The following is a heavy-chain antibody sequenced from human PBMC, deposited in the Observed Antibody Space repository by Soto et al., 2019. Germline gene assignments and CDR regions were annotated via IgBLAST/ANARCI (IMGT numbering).Heavy chain of an antibody. CDR1: GFTFSSYA. CDR3: ARDIGAGTTPEYYYYMDV. V-gene: IGHV3-30*04. J-gene: IGHJ6*03. D-gene: IGHD1-7*01. CDR2: ISYDGSNK. Sequence: GGSLRLSCAASGFTFSSYAMHWVRQAPGKGLEWVAVISYDGSNKYYADSVKGRFTISRDNSKNTLYLQMNSLRAEDTAVYYCARDIGAGTTPEYYYYMDVWGKGTTVTVSS.